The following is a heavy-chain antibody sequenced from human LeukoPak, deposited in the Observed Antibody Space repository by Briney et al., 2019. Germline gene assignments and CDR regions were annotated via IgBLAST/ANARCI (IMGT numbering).Heavy chain of an antibody. CDR3: ARDSHDIGVYAFDI. V-gene: IGHV1-18*01. D-gene: IGHD3-9*01. CDR2: ISAYNGNT. Sequence: ASVKVSCKASGYTFTSYGISWVRQAPGQGLGWMGWISAYNGNTNYAQKLQGRVTMTTDTSTSTAYMELRSLRSDDTAVYYCARDSHDIGVYAFDIWGQGTMVTVSS. CDR1: GYTFTSYG. J-gene: IGHJ3*02.